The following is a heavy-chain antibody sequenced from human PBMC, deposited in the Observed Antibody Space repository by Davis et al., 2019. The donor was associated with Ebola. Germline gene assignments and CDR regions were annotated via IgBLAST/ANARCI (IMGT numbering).Heavy chain of an antibody. V-gene: IGHV1-69*02. CDR2: IIPMLGIA. CDR3: ARVGGHDSSGSYHP. Sequence: AASVKVSCKASGGTFSSYTISWVRLAPGQGLEWMGRIIPMLGIANYAQKFQGRVTITADISTTADMELSSLRSEDTAVYYCARVGGHDSSGSYHPWGQGTLVTVSS. D-gene: IGHD3-22*01. J-gene: IGHJ5*02. CDR1: GGTFSSYT.